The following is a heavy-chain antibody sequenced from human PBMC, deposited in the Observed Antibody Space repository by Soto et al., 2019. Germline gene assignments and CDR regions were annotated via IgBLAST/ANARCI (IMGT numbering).Heavy chain of an antibody. D-gene: IGHD3-9*01. CDR3: TTRHKLSYFQ. CDR1: GFTFSNYA. CDR2: MTDSGDSA. J-gene: IGHJ4*02. Sequence: GGSLRLSCAASGFTFSNYAMSWVRQAPGKGLEWVSAMTDSGDSAYYADSVQGRFTISRDNSRNTLYLQMNGLKAEDTAVYYCTTRHKLSYFQWGQGTLVTVSS. V-gene: IGHV3-23*01.